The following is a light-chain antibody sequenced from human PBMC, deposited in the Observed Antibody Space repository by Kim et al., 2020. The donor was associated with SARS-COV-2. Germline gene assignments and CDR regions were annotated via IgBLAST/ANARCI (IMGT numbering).Light chain of an antibody. J-gene: IGLJ2*01. CDR1: SSDIGGYNF. V-gene: IGLV2-8*01. CDR3: SSNAGRQNLV. CDR2: EVN. Sequence: GQPRPNSCTGTSSDIGGYNFVAWYQQQPGKAPKVMIYEVNKRPPGVPDPFSGSKSGNTASLTVSGLQAEDEADYYRSSNAGRQNLVFGGGTQLTVL.